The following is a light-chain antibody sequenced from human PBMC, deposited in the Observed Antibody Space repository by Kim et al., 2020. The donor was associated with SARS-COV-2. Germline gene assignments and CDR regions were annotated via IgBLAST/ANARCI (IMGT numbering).Light chain of an antibody. V-gene: IGLV2-8*01. Sequence: SVTISCTGTSSDVGGYDYVSWYHQRPGKAPKLIIYEVSTRSSGVPDRFSGSKSGNTASLTVSGLQAEDEADYYCCSYAGSNIPFVFGTGTKVTVL. CDR1: SSDVGGYDY. CDR3: CSYAGSNIPFV. CDR2: EVS. J-gene: IGLJ1*01.